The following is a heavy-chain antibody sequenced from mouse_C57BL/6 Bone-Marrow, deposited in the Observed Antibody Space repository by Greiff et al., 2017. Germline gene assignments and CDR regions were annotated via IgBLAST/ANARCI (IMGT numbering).Heavy chain of an antibody. CDR3: ARGLYYGSNYWYFDV. Sequence: QVHVKQSGAELARPGASVKLSCKASGYTFTSYGISWVKQRTGQGLEWIGEIYPRSGNTYYNEKFKGKATLTADKSSSTAYMELRSLTSEDSAVYFCARGLYYGSNYWYFDVWGTGTTVTVSS. J-gene: IGHJ1*03. CDR2: IYPRSGNT. CDR1: GYTFTSYG. V-gene: IGHV1-81*01. D-gene: IGHD1-1*01.